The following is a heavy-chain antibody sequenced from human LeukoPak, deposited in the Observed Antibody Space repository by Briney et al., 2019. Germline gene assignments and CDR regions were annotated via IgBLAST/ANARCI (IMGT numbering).Heavy chain of an antibody. J-gene: IGHJ4*02. CDR1: GGSISSYY. Sequence: SETLSLTCTVSGGSISSYYWSWIRQPPGKGLEWIGYIHYSGSTNYNPSLKSRVTISVDTSKNQFSLKLSSVTAADTAVYYCARTDYGDYPFDYWGQGTLVTVSS. V-gene: IGHV4-59*01. CDR2: IHYSGST. CDR3: ARTDYGDYPFDY. D-gene: IGHD4-17*01.